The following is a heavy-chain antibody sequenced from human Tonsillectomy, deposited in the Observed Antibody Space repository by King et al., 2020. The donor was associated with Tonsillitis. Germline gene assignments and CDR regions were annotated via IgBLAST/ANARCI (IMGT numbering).Heavy chain of an antibody. CDR3: ANPRDSRGYLDY. CDR2: ISYDGSTK. D-gene: IGHD3-22*01. J-gene: IGHJ4*02. V-gene: IGHV3-33*05. CDR1: GFTFSDYG. Sequence: VQLVESGGGVVQPGRSLRLSCAASGFTFSDYGIHWVRQAPGKGLEWVAVISYDGSTKSYADSVKGRFTISRDNSKNTLYLQMNSLRADDTAVYYCANPRDSRGYLDYWGQGTLVTVSS.